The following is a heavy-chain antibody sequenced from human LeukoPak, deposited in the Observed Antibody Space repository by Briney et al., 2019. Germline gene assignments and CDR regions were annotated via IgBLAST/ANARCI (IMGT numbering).Heavy chain of an antibody. J-gene: IGHJ4*02. V-gene: IGHV3-74*01. CDR2: INSDGSST. CDR1: GFTFSSYW. Sequence: GGSLRLSCAASGFTFSSYWMHWVRRAPGKGLVWVSRINSDGSSTSYADSVMGRFTISRDNAKNTLYLQMNSLRAEDTAVYYCARVKYSSGWYYFDYWGQGTLVTVSS. D-gene: IGHD6-19*01. CDR3: ARVKYSSGWYYFDY.